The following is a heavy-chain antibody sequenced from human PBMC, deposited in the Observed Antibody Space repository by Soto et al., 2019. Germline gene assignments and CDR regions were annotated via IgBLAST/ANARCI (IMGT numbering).Heavy chain of an antibody. V-gene: IGHV3-72*01. J-gene: IGHJ4*02. CDR1: GFTLSDHY. D-gene: IGHD3-9*01. Sequence: EVQLVESGGGLLRPGGSRRLSCASSGFTLSDHYMDWVRQAPGEGLERVARIRNRAKSYTTEYAASVRGRFTISRDDSKNSLYLQMNSLKTEDTAVYYCVRGSDALTTYYFFDYWGQGTLVTVSS. CDR3: VRGSDALTTYYFFDY. CDR2: IRNRAKSYTT.